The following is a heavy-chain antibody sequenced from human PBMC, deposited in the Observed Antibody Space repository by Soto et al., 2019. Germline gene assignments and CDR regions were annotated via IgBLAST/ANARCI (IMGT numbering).Heavy chain of an antibody. J-gene: IGHJ5*02. Sequence: EVQLVESGGGLVQPGGSLRLSCAASGFTFSSYSMNWVRQAPGKGLEWVSYISSSSSTIYYADSVKGRFTISRDNAKNSLYLQMNSLRDEDTAVYYCARDGSGQWLVPIWFDPWGQGTLVTVSS. CDR3: ARDGSGQWLVPIWFDP. V-gene: IGHV3-48*02. D-gene: IGHD6-19*01. CDR2: ISSSSSTI. CDR1: GFTFSSYS.